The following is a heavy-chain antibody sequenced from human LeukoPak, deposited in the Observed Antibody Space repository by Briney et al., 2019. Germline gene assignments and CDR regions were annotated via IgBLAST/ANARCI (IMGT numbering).Heavy chain of an antibody. CDR1: GYTFTSYD. D-gene: IGHD2-2*01. CDR3: ARGRGDVVVRPFDP. CDR2: MNPNSGNT. V-gene: IGHV1-8*01. Sequence: ASVKVSCKASGYTFTSYDINWVRQATGQGLEWMGWMNPNSGNTGYARKFQGRVTMTRNTSISTAYMELSSLRSEDTAVYYCARGRGDVVVRPFDPWGQGTLVTVSS. J-gene: IGHJ5*02.